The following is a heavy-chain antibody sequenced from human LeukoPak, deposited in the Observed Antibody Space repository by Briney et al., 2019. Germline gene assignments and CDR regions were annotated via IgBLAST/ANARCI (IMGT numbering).Heavy chain of an antibody. Sequence: ASVKVSCKAPGYTFTSYAMHWVRQAPGQRLEWMGWINAGNGNTKYSQKFQGRVTITRDTSASTAYMELSSLRSEDTAVYYCARASRRGLRLGELSLYDYWGQGTLVTVSS. CDR1: GYTFTSYA. CDR2: INAGNGNT. V-gene: IGHV1-3*01. CDR3: ARASRRGLRLGELSLYDY. D-gene: IGHD3-16*02. J-gene: IGHJ4*02.